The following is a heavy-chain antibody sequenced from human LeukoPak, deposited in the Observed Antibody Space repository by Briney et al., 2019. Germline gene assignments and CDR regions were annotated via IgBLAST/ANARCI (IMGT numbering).Heavy chain of an antibody. V-gene: IGHV4-39*07. D-gene: IGHD3-22*01. J-gene: IGHJ4*02. Sequence: SETLSLTCTVSGGSISISSSYWGWIRQPPGKGLEWVGSVHYSGNTFYNPSLKSRVTISLDTSKNQFSLKLSSVTAADTAVYYCARYYYDSRPVNWGQGTLVTVSS. CDR2: VHYSGNT. CDR1: GGSISISSSY. CDR3: ARYYYDSRPVN.